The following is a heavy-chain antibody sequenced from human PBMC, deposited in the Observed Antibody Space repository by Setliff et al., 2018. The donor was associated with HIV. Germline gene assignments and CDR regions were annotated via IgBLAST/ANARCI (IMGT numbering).Heavy chain of an antibody. CDR2: VYYTGKT. CDR3: ARGGQSHLGVFIPDSNRFDP. Sequence: PSETLSLTCSVSGGSLISGGYYWSWIRQHPGKGLEWIGYVYYTGKTYYNPSLESRISMSVDTSKNQFSLRLSSVSAADTAVYYCARGGQSHLGVFIPDSNRFDPWGQGTLVTVSS. J-gene: IGHJ5*02. D-gene: IGHD3-3*01. V-gene: IGHV4-31*03. CDR1: GGSLISGGYY.